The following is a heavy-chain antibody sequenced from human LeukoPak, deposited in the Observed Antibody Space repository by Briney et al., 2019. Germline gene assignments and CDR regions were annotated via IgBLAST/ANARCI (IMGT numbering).Heavy chain of an antibody. D-gene: IGHD2-15*01. J-gene: IGHJ4*02. CDR1: GGSISSYY. V-gene: IGHV4-38-2*02. Sequence: SETLSLTCTVSGGSISSYYWSWVRQPPGKGLEWIGSIYHSGSTYYKPSLKSRVTTSVDTSKNQFSLKLSSVTAVDTAVYYCAREGSGGLDYWGQGTLVTVSS. CDR2: IYHSGST. CDR3: AREGSGGLDY.